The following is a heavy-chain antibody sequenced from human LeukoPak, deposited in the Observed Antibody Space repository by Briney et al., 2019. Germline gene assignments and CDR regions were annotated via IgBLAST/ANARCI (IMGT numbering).Heavy chain of an antibody. V-gene: IGHV1-2*02. J-gene: IGHJ3*02. D-gene: IGHD3-10*01. CDR2: INPNSGGT. Sequence: ASVKVSCKASGYTFTGYYMHWVRQAPGQGLEWMGWINPNSGGTNYAQKFQGRVTMSTDTSTSTVYMELRSLRSDDTAVYYCARDPMVRGVNGAFDIWGQGTMVTVSS. CDR1: GYTFTGYY. CDR3: ARDPMVRGVNGAFDI.